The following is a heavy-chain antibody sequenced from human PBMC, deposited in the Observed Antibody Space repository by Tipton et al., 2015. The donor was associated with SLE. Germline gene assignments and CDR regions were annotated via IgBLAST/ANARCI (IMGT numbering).Heavy chain of an antibody. CDR3: GRDTHSESRSDV. Sequence: RSLRLSCAASGFDFSYYAMQWVRQAPGKGLEWVAFVPYDGSPEYYADSVKGRFTVSRDNSKNTVYLQMNSLRVEDSGVYFCGRDTHSESRSDVWGQGTVVTVSP. J-gene: IGHJ3*01. V-gene: IGHV3-30*14. D-gene: IGHD3-10*01. CDR2: VPYDGSPE. CDR1: GFDFSYYA.